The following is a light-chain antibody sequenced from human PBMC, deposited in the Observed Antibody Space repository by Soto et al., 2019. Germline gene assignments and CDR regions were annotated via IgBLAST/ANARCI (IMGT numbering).Light chain of an antibody. CDR2: LNSDGSH. V-gene: IGLV4-69*01. CDR1: SGHSTYA. CDR3: QTWGTGIGV. Sequence: QLVLTQSPSASASLGASVKLTCTLSSGHSTYAIAWHQQQPEKSPRFLMKLNSDGSHNKGDGIPDRFSGSSSGAERYLTISSLQSEDEADYYCQTWGTGIGVFGGGTKLTVL. J-gene: IGLJ2*01.